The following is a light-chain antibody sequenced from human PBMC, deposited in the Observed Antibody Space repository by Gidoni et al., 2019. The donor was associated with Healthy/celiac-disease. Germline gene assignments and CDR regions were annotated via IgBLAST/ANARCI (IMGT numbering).Light chain of an antibody. CDR1: QSVSSSY. J-gene: IGKJ2*01. Sequence: EIVLTQSPGTLSLSRGERATRSCRASQSVSSSYLAWYQQKPGQAPRLLIYGASSRATGIPDRFSGSGSGTDFTLTISRLEPEDFAVYYCQQYGSSPPYTFGQGTKLEIK. CDR2: GAS. V-gene: IGKV3-20*01. CDR3: QQYGSSPPYT.